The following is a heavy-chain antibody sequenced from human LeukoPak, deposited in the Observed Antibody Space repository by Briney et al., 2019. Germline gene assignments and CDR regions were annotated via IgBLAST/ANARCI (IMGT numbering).Heavy chain of an antibody. D-gene: IGHD5-18*01. Sequence: ASVKVSCKASGYTFTDYYLYWVRQAPAQGLGWMGWINPNSGGTNYAQKFQGRVTMTRDTSISTAYMELSRLRSDDTAVYYCARDGTSVMVDFDYWGQGTLVTVSS. J-gene: IGHJ4*02. CDR2: INPNSGGT. CDR3: ARDGTSVMVDFDY. CDR1: GYTFTDYY. V-gene: IGHV1-2*02.